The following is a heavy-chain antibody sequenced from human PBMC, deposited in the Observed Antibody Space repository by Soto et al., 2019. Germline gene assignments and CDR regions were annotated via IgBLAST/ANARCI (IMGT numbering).Heavy chain of an antibody. CDR3: ARCMGFDGSGYAFFDS. CDR2: VSSSSSYI. Sequence: EVQLVEAGGGLVKPGGSLRLSCAASGFTFSGHTINCVHQAPGKGLEWVSSVSSSSSYIYYADSVKGRFTVSRDNAEKSLYLQMNSLRAEDTAIYYCARCMGFDGSGYAFFDSWGQGTLVTVSS. CDR1: GFTFSGHT. D-gene: IGHD3-10*01. V-gene: IGHV3-21*01. J-gene: IGHJ4*02.